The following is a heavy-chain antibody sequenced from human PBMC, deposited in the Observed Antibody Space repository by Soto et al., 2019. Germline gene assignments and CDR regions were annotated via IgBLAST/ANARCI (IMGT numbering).Heavy chain of an antibody. CDR3: AKFDDDYYYMDV. CDR1: GFTFNKYW. Sequence: GGSLRLSCAASGFTFNKYWMHWVRQAPGKGLVWVSRIKNDGSSTSYADSVKGRFSISRDNGKNTLYLQMNSLRVEDTAVYYCAKFDDDYYYMDVWGKRTTVTAP. V-gene: IGHV3-74*01. J-gene: IGHJ6*03. D-gene: IGHD1-1*01. CDR2: IKNDGSST.